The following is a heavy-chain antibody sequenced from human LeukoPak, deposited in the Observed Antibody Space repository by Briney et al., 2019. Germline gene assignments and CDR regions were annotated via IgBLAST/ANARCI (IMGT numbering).Heavy chain of an antibody. CDR1: GYTFTSYD. V-gene: IGHV1-8*01. J-gene: IGHJ4*02. D-gene: IGHD3-10*01. CDR2: MNPNSGNT. Sequence: ASVKVSCKASGYTFTSYDINWVRQATGRGLEWMGWMNPNSGNTGYAQKFQGRVTMTRNTSISTAYMELNSLRSEDTAMYYCARRRSGSYERWDYWGQGTLVTVSS. CDR3: ARRRSGSYERWDY.